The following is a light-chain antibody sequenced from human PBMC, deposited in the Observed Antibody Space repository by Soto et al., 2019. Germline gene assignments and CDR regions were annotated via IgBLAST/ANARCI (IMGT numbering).Light chain of an antibody. Sequence: AIPVTQSPSSLSASVGDSVTITCRTSQGIRSALGWYQQKPGKVPKLLIYAASTLRSGVPSRFSGSGSGRDFTLTISSLQPEDFATYYGLLDYSYFWAFGQGTKVEVK. CDR1: QGIRSA. V-gene: IGKV1-6*01. CDR3: LLDYSYFWA. CDR2: AAS. J-gene: IGKJ1*01.